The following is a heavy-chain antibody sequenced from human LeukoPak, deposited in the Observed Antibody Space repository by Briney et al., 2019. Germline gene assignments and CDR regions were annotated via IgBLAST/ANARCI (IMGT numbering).Heavy chain of an antibody. J-gene: IGHJ4*02. V-gene: IGHV4-39*01. CDR1: GGSIRSSYYY. Sequence: PSETLSLTCTVSGGSIRSSYYYWGWIRQPPGKGLEWIGSIYDSGSTYYNPSLKSRVTISVDTSKNQFSLKLSSVTAADTAVYYCARRGYDSSGYYFLVWGQGTLVTVSS. CDR3: ARRGYDSSGYYFLV. D-gene: IGHD3-22*01. CDR2: IYDSGST.